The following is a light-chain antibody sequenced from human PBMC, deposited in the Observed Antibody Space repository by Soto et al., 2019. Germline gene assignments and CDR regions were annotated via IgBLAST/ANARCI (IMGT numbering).Light chain of an antibody. CDR3: QQYHRWPPRT. J-gene: IGKJ4*01. CDR2: GAS. CDR1: QSIDND. V-gene: IGKV3-15*01. Sequence: IVMTQSPATLSVSPGERATLSCRASQSIDNDLAWYQQKPGQAPRLLIYGASTRDTGIPVRFSASGSGTLFTLTINSLQSEDLAVYYCQQYHRWPPRTFGGGTKVEIK.